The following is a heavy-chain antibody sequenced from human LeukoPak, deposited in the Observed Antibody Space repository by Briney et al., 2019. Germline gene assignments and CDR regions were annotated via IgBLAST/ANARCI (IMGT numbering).Heavy chain of an antibody. J-gene: IGHJ6*03. D-gene: IGHD2-15*01. CDR1: GGSISSYY. V-gene: IGHV4-59*01. Sequence: SETLSLTCNVSGGSISSYYWSWIRQPPGKGLEWIGYIYYSGSTNYNPSLKSRVTISVDTSKNQFSLKLSSVTAADTAVYYCARDAPYCSGGSCYRYYYYMDVWGKGTTVTVSS. CDR2: IYYSGST. CDR3: ARDAPYCSGGSCYRYYYYMDV.